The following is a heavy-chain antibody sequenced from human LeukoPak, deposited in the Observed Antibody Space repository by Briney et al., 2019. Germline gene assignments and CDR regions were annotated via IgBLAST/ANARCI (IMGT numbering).Heavy chain of an antibody. V-gene: IGHV3-9*03. Sequence: SLRLSCAASGFTFDDYAMHWVRQAPGKGLEWVSGISWNSGSMGYADSVKGRFTISRDNAKNFLYPQMNSLRAEDMALYYCAKGGSSGWSGSNWFDPWGQGTLVTVSS. CDR1: GFTFDDYA. D-gene: IGHD6-19*01. CDR2: ISWNSGSM. J-gene: IGHJ5*02. CDR3: AKGGSSGWSGSNWFDP.